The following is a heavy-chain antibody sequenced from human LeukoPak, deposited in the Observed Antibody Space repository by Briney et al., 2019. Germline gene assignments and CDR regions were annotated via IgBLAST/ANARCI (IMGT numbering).Heavy chain of an antibody. V-gene: IGHV4-61*02. CDR3: ARARDAWAVAGSIDY. D-gene: IGHD6-19*01. CDR2: IYTSGST. Sequence: SETLSLTCTVSGGSISSGSYHWSWIRQPAGKGLEWIGRIYTSGSTNYNPSLKSRVTISVDTSKNQFSLKLSSVTAADTAVYYCARARDAWAVAGSIDYWGQGTLVTVSS. CDR1: GGSISSGSYH. J-gene: IGHJ4*02.